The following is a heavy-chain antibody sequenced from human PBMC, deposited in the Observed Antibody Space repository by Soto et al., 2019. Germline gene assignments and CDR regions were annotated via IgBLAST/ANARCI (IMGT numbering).Heavy chain of an antibody. CDR2: IYYSGST. CDR1: GGSISSSSYY. J-gene: IGHJ6*03. CDR3: ARPPFVVEGVPYMDV. V-gene: IGHV4-39*01. D-gene: IGHD2-2*01. Sequence: SETLSLTCTVSGGSISSSSYYWGWIRQPPGKGLEWIGSIYYSGSTYYNPSLKSRVTISVDTSKNQFSLKLSSVTAADTAVYYCARPPFVVEGVPYMDVWGKGTTVTVSS.